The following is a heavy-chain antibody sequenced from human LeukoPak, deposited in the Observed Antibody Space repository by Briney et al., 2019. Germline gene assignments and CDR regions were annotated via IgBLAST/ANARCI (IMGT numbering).Heavy chain of an antibody. Sequence: PSETLSLTCTVSGGSISSYYWSWIRQPPGKGLEWIGYIYYSGSTNYNPSLKSRVTISVDTSKNQFSLKLSSVTAADTAVYYCASAPRDGDYDYWGQGTLVTVSS. CDR3: ASAPRDGDYDY. CDR2: IYYSGST. V-gene: IGHV4-59*01. CDR1: GGSISSYY. J-gene: IGHJ4*02. D-gene: IGHD4-17*01.